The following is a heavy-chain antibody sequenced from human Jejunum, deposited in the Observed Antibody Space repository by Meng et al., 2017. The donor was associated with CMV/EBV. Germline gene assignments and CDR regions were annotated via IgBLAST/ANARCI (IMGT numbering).Heavy chain of an antibody. D-gene: IGHD3-10*01. Sequence: LGLSCAASGFTFSNYWMTWVRQAPGKGLEWVANIKQDGSEKFYVDSVKGRFTISRDNAKNSLYLQMNSLRGDDTGVYYCGRNRVDYWGQGTLVTVSS. CDR1: GFTFSNYW. CDR2: IKQDGSEK. V-gene: IGHV3-7*01. J-gene: IGHJ4*02. CDR3: GRNRVDY.